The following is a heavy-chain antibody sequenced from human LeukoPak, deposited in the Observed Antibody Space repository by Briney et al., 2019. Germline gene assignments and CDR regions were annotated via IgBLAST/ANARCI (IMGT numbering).Heavy chain of an antibody. CDR3: ARAGGSYHPIDY. V-gene: IGHV1-46*01. J-gene: IGHJ4*02. CDR1: GYTFTSYY. CDR2: INPSGGST. D-gene: IGHD1-26*01. Sequence: ASVKVSCKASGYTFTSYYIHWVRQAPGQGLEWMGIINPSGGSTSYAQKFQGRVTMTRDMSTSTVYMGLSSLGSEDTAVYYCARAGGSYHPIDYWGQGTLVTVSS.